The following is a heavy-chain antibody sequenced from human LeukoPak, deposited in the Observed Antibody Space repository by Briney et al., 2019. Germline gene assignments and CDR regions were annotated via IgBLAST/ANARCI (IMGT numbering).Heavy chain of an antibody. V-gene: IGHV4-59*12. J-gene: IGHJ4*02. Sequence: AETLSLACTVSGGSISSFYWSWIRQPPGKGLEWIGYIYYSGSTNYNPSLKSRVTMSVDTSKNQFSLKLTSVTAADTAVYYCAAQPDFWGQGTLVTVSS. CDR1: GGSISSFY. CDR3: AAQPDF. CDR2: IYYSGST. D-gene: IGHD5-18*01.